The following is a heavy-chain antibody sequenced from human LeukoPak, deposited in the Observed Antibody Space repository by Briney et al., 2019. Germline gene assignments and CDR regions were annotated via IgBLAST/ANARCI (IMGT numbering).Heavy chain of an antibody. CDR3: AREPTPMIL. CDR1: GFTFSDYY. V-gene: IGHV3-11*06. Sequence: GGSLRLSCAASGFTFSDYYMSWIRQAPGKGLEWVSSISSTSAYIYYADSVKGRFTISRDNAKNSLYLQMSSLSAEDTAVYYCAREPTPMILWGQGTLVTVSS. CDR2: ISSTSAYI. D-gene: IGHD5-18*01. J-gene: IGHJ4*02.